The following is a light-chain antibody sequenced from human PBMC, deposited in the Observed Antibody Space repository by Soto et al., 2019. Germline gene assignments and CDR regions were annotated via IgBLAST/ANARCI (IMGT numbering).Light chain of an antibody. CDR3: QQRGNGPPLT. Sequence: EVVLTQSPATLSLSPGETATLSCRASRSVDSHLAWYQHKPGQAPRLLIFEASTRATGVPARFSGSWSGTHFTLTSNRLEPEDFAVYYCQQRGNGPPLTFGGGTKVEI. CDR2: EAS. J-gene: IGKJ4*01. CDR1: RSVDSH. V-gene: IGKV3-11*01.